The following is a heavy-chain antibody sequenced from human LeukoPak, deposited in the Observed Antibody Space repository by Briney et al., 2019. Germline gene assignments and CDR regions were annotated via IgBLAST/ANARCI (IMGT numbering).Heavy chain of an antibody. CDR3: APQQTYSPYNWFDP. Sequence: PGGSLRLSCVGSGFTISNYWMHWVRQAPGTGLVWVSRIHSDGSITTYADSVKGRFTISRDNAKNTLYLQMNSLRAEDTAVYYCAPQQTYSPYNWFDPWGQGTLVTVSS. V-gene: IGHV3-74*03. J-gene: IGHJ5*02. D-gene: IGHD5-12*01. CDR2: IHSDGSIT. CDR1: GFTISNYW.